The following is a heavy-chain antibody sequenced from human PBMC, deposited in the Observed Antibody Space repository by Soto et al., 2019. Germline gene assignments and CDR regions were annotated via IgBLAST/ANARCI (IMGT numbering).Heavy chain of an antibody. CDR3: TRDIGGKGAY. J-gene: IGHJ4*02. CDR2: INWNSGYM. CDR1: GFSFDDYA. Sequence: SLRLSCAASGFSFDDYAMHWVRQPPGRGLEWVSGINWNSGYMGYADSVKGRFTISRDNARNTLYLEMNSLRAEDTALYYCTRDIGGKGAYWGPGTLVTVSS. V-gene: IGHV3-9*01. D-gene: IGHD3-10*01.